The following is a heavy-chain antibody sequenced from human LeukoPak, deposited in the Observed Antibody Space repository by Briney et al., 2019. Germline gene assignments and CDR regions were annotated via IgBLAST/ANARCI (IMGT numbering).Heavy chain of an antibody. CDR3: ARVLYCSGGSCYLRYYYYYYGMDV. CDR1: GFTFSSYA. J-gene: IGHJ6*02. V-gene: IGHV4-34*01. Sequence: SGGSLRLSCAASGFTFSSYAMSWVRQPPGKGLEWIGEINHSGSTNYNPSLKSRVTISVDTSKNQFSLKLSSVTAADTAVYYCARVLYCSGGSCYLRYYYYYYGMDVWGQGTTVTVSS. CDR2: INHSGST. D-gene: IGHD2-15*01.